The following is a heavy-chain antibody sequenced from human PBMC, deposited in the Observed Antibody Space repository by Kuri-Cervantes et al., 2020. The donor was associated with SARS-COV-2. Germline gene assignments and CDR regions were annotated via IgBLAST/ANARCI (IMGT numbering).Heavy chain of an antibody. J-gene: IGHJ6*02. V-gene: IGHV4-59*01. Sequence: SETLSLTGTVSGGSMRYFYWGWIRQPPGRGLEWIGYIYYSGDTDDNPSLKSRVTISIDTSKNQLSLKLSSVTAADRAVYYCARHFNDCSNGVCRTYYYYSMDVWGQGTTVTVSS. CDR3: ARHFNDCSNGVCRTYYYYSMDV. D-gene: IGHD2-8*01. CDR2: IYYSGDT. CDR1: GGSMRYFY.